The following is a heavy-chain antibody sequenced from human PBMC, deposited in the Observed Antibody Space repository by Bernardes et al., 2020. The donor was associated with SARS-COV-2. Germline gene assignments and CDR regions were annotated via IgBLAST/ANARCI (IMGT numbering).Heavy chain of an antibody. Sequence: LRLSCAASGFTFSSYGMHWVRQAPGKGLEWVAVISYDGSNKYYADSVKGRFTISRDNSKNTLYLQMNSLRAEDTAVYYCAKGYSGSYYGSFDYWGQGTLVTVSS. V-gene: IGHV3-30*18. CDR3: AKGYSGSYYGSFDY. CDR2: ISYDGSNK. D-gene: IGHD1-26*01. CDR1: GFTFSSYG. J-gene: IGHJ4*02.